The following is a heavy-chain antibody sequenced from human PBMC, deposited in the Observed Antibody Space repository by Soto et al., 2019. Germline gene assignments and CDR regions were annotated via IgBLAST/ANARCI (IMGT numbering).Heavy chain of an antibody. CDR1: ELS. CDR3: ATVGDFWSGSLFTFDY. J-gene: IGHJ4*02. CDR2: FDPEDGET. Sequence: ELSRRWRRHDKKKGLEWMGGFDPEDGETIYAQKFQGRVTMTEDTSTDTAYMELTSLRSEDTAVYYCATVGDFWSGSLFTFDYWGQGTLVTVSS. D-gene: IGHD3-3*01. V-gene: IGHV1-24*01.